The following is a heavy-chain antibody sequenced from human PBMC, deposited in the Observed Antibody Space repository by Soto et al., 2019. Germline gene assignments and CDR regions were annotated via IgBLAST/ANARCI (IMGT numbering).Heavy chain of an antibody. CDR1: GFTFETSW. V-gene: IGHV3-7*01. CDR2: IKQDGSEK. Sequence: EVQLVESGGGLVQPGGSLRLSCAASGFTFETSWMTWVRQAPGKGLEWVANIKQDGSEKSYVDSVKGRFTISRDNAKNSLYLQTNSPRVEDTAVYFCVRERISSWGEGSLVTLSS. J-gene: IGHJ4*02. CDR3: VRERISS. D-gene: IGHD2-15*01.